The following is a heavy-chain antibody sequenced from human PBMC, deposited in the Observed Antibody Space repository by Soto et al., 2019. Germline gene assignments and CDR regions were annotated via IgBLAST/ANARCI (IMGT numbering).Heavy chain of an antibody. D-gene: IGHD3-3*01. CDR1: GGSISSYY. CDR2: IYTSGST. Sequence: SETLSLTCTVSGGSISSYYWSWIRQPAGKGLEWIGRIYTSGSTNYNPSLKSRVTMSVDTSKNQFSLKLSSVTAADTAVYYCARALSITIFGVLRENWFDPWGQGTLVTVSS. V-gene: IGHV4-4*07. J-gene: IGHJ5*02. CDR3: ARALSITIFGVLRENWFDP.